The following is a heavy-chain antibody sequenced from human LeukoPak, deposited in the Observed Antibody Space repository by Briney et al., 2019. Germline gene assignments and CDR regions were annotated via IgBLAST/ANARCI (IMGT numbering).Heavy chain of an antibody. D-gene: IGHD5-24*01. CDR3: ARVTTWLQYYYYYGMDV. Sequence: SETLSLTCAVYGGSFSGYYWSWIRQPPGKGLEWIGEINHSGSTNYNPSLKSRVTISVDTSKNQFSLKLRSVTAADTAVYYCARVTTWLQYYYYYGMDVWGQGTTVTVSS. CDR2: INHSGST. V-gene: IGHV4-34*01. CDR1: GGSFSGYY. J-gene: IGHJ6*02.